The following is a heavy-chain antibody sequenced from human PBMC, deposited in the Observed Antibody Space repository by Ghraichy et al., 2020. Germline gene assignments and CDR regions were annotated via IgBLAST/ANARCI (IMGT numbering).Heavy chain of an antibody. D-gene: IGHD3-10*01. Sequence: GSLSLTCAVYGGSFSGYYWSWIRQPPGKGLEWIGEINHSGSTNYNPSLKSRVTISVDTSKNQFSLKLSSVTAADTAVYYCARVPRGSRAFDIWGQGTMVTVSS. CDR1: GGSFSGYY. CDR3: ARVPRGSRAFDI. V-gene: IGHV4-34*01. J-gene: IGHJ3*02. CDR2: INHSGST.